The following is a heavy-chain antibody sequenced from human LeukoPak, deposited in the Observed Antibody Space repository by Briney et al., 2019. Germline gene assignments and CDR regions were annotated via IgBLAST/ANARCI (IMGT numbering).Heavy chain of an antibody. CDR2: IHTTENT. Sequence: SETLSLTCSVSGVYIGSYYWSWIRQPAGKGLEWIGRIHTTENTDYNPSLKSRVTMSVDMSTSQVSLTLTSVTAADTAVYYCAREGDYGDYSKSFYYMDVWAKGPRSPSP. D-gene: IGHD4-17*01. CDR1: GVYIGSYY. V-gene: IGHV4-4*07. CDR3: AREGDYGDYSKSFYYMDV. J-gene: IGHJ6*03.